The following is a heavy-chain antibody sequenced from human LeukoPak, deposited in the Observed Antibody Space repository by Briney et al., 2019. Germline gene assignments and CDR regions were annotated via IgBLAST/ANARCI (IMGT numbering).Heavy chain of an antibody. D-gene: IGHD1-26*01. Sequence: PSETLSLTCTVSGGSISSSSYYWGWIRQPPGKGLEWIGSIYCSGSTYYNPSLKSRVTISVDTSKNQFSLKLSSVTAADTAVYYCARPRGSYFMGGNWFDPWGQGTLVTVSS. J-gene: IGHJ5*02. CDR1: GGSISSSSYY. CDR3: ARPRGSYFMGGNWFDP. CDR2: IYCSGST. V-gene: IGHV4-39*01.